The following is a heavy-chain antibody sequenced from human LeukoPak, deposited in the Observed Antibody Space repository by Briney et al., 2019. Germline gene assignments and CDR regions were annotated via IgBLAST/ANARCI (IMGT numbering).Heavy chain of an antibody. CDR3: AKDTMLRGPTTLYNWVWP. V-gene: IGHV3-49*03. CDR2: FRSKAYGGTR. J-gene: IGHJ5*02. Sequence: PGGSLRLSHTASGFTLCDYAIRWFRQAPGKGLDWVGFFRSKAYGGTREYAASVKGRFTISRDDSKCIAYLQMNSPKTEVTAVYYCAKDTMLRGPTTLYNWVWPCGPGTLVTVSS. CDR1: GFTLCDYA. D-gene: IGHD3-10*01.